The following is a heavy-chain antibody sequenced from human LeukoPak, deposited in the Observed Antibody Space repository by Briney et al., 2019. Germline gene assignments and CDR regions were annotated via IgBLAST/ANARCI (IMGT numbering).Heavy chain of an antibody. CDR1: GGSIGSHY. J-gene: IGHJ4*02. V-gene: IGHV4-59*11. Sequence: LETLSLTCTVSGGSIGSHYWTWIRQTPGKGLEWIGYVYDIGSTKYNPSLKSRVTISVDTSKNQFSLRLSSVTAADTAVYYCARGGVLKSVDYWGQGTLVAVSS. CDR2: VYDIGST. CDR3: ARGGVLKSVDY. D-gene: IGHD3-16*01.